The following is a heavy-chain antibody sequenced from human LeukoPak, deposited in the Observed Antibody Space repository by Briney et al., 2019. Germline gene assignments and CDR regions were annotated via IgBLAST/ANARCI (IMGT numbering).Heavy chain of an antibody. CDR2: IWYDGSNK. J-gene: IGHJ4*02. Sequence: PGGSLRLSCAASGFTFSSYGMHWVRQAPGKGLEWVAVIWYDGSNKYYADSVKGRFTISRDNSKNTLYLQMNSLRAEDTAVYYCARGIAAAGTPDLDYWGQGTLDTVSS. V-gene: IGHV3-33*01. CDR3: ARGIAAAGTPDLDY. D-gene: IGHD6-13*01. CDR1: GFTFSSYG.